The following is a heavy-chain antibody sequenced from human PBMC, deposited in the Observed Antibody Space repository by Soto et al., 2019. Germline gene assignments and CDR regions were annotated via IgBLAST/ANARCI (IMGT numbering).Heavy chain of an antibody. Sequence: GGSLRLSCAASGFTFSSYAMSWVRQAPGKGLEWVSAISGSGGSTYYADSVKGQFTISRDNSKNTLYLQMNSLRAEDTAVYYCASPETLGYCSSTSCSGFDYWGQGTLVTVSS. D-gene: IGHD2-2*01. CDR1: GFTFSSYA. V-gene: IGHV3-23*01. CDR3: ASPETLGYCSSTSCSGFDY. J-gene: IGHJ4*02. CDR2: ISGSGGST.